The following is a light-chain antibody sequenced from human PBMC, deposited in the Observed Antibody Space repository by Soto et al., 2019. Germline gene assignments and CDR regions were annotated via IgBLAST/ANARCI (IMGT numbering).Light chain of an antibody. CDR1: SSDVGNYNY. CDR2: DVS. J-gene: IGLJ1*01. CDR3: CSYAGSYTFHV. Sequence: QSVLTQPRSVSGSPGQSVTISCTGTSSDVGNYNYVSWYQQHPGKAPKLMIYDVSKRPSGVPDRFSGSKSGNTASLTISGLQAEDEADYYCCSYAGSYTFHVFGTGTKVTVL. V-gene: IGLV2-11*01.